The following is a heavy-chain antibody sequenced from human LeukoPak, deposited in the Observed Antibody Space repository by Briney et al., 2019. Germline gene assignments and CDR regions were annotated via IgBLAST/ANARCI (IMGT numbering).Heavy chain of an antibody. D-gene: IGHD3-9*01. Sequence: PGGSLRLSWAASGLTFSSYAMSWVRQAPGKGLEWVSAISGSGSTYYADSVKGRFTISRDNSKNTLYLQMNSLRAEDTAIYYCAKGVRFLDWWILDYWGQGSLVTVSS. CDR2: ISGSGST. CDR1: GLTFSSYA. CDR3: AKGVRFLDWWILDY. V-gene: IGHV3-23*01. J-gene: IGHJ4*02.